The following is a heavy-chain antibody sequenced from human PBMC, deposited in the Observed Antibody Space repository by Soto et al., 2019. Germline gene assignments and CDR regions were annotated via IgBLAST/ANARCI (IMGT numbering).Heavy chain of an antibody. CDR3: EREVGLRYFDWPCGGDCFDP. V-gene: IGHV6-1*01. J-gene: IGHJ5*02. CDR2: TYYRSKWYN. D-gene: IGHD3-9*01. CDR1: GDSVSSNSAA. Sequence: SQTLSLTCAISGDSVSSNSAAWNWIRQSPSRGLEWLGRTYYRSKWYNDYAVSVKSRITINPDTSKNQFSLQLNSVTPEDTAVYYWEREVGLRYFDWPCGGDCFDPWGRGTLVTVSS.